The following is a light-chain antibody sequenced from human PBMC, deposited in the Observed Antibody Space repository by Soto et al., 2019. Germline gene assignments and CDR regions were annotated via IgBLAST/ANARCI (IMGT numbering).Light chain of an antibody. Sequence: QSVLTQPPSASVSPGQRVTISCSGSNSNIGSNKVNLYQQLPGTAPKLLIYTSNERPSGVPDRFSGSWSGPSTSLAISGLQSEDEADYCCATLDDSRHGYIFGTSRKVTLL. CDR2: TSN. CDR3: ATLDDSRHGYI. V-gene: IGLV1-44*01. J-gene: IGLJ1*01. CDR1: NSNIGSNK.